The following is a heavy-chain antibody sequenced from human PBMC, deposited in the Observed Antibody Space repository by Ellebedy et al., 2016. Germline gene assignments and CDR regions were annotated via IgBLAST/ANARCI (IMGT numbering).Heavy chain of an antibody. D-gene: IGHD2/OR15-2a*01. CDR3: AKDSKEFRP. V-gene: IGHV3-23*01. CDR2: ITTPGGTI. CDR1: GFTFSSSS. Sequence: GGSLRLSCAASGFTFSSSSMSWVRQAPGKGLEWVSSITTPGGTIFYADSVKGRFTISRDNSNNTLYLQMNSLRADDTALYYCAKDSKEFRPWGQGTLVTVSS. J-gene: IGHJ5*02.